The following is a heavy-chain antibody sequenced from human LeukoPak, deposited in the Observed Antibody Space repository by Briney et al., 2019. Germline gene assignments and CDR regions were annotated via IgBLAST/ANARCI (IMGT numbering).Heavy chain of an antibody. V-gene: IGHV3-49*03. CDR1: GFTFGDYA. CDR2: IRSKAYGGTT. CDR3: TRNRYSSSWSPDAFDI. J-gene: IGHJ3*02. Sequence: GGSLRLSCTASGFTFGDYAMSWFRQAPGKGLEWVSFIRSKAYGGTTEYAATVKGRFTISRDDSKSIVYLQMNSLKTEDTAVYYCTRNRYSSSWSPDAFDIWGQGTMVTVSS. D-gene: IGHD6-13*01.